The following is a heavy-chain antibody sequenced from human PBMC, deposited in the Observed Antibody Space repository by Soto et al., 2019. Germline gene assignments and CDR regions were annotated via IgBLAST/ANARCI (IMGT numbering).Heavy chain of an antibody. J-gene: IGHJ3*02. CDR1: GYSFTSYW. D-gene: IGHD3-10*01. Sequence: SLKISCKGSGYSFTSYWIGWVRQMPGKGLEWVGIIYPGDSDTRYSPSFQGQVTISADKSISTAYLQWSSLKASDTAMYYCASTHIPNNYYGNDAFDIWGQGTMVTVSS. V-gene: IGHV5-51*01. CDR3: ASTHIPNNYYGNDAFDI. CDR2: IYPGDSDT.